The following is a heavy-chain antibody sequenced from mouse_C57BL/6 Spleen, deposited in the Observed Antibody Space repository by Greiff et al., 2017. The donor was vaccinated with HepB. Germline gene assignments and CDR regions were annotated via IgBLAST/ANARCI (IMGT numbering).Heavy chain of an antibody. CDR1: GYTFTSYG. CDR3: ARGEVYSNHWYFDV. Sequence: VQLQQSGAELARPGASVKLSCKASGYTFTSYGISWVKQRTGQGLEWIGEIYPRSGNTYYNEKFKGKATLTADKSSSTAYMELRSLTSEDSAVYFCARGEVYSNHWYFDVWGTGTTVTVSS. V-gene: IGHV1-81*01. D-gene: IGHD2-5*01. J-gene: IGHJ1*03. CDR2: IYPRSGNT.